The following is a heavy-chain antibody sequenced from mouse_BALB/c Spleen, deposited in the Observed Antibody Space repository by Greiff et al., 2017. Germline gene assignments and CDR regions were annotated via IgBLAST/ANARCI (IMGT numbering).Heavy chain of an antibody. CDR2: ISSGGSYT. D-gene: IGHD2-3*01. CDR3: TRDSMPAMDY. Sequence: EVQLVESGGGLVKPGGSLKLSCAASGFTFSSYTMSWVRQTPEKRLEWVATISSGGSYTYYPDSVKGRFTISRDNAKNTLYLQMSSLKSEDTAMYYCTRDSMPAMDYWGQGTSVTVSS. J-gene: IGHJ4*01. CDR1: GFTFSSYT. V-gene: IGHV5-6-4*01.